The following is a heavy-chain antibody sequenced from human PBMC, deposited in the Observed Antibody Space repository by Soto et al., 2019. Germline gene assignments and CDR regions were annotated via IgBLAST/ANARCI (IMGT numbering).Heavy chain of an antibody. CDR2: INPSGGST. V-gene: IGHV1-46*01. CDR1: GYTFTSYY. D-gene: IGHD6-6*01. CDR3: ARDLSSTRYFDY. Sequence: SSVKGSGKASGYTFTSYYMHWVRQAPGQGLDWMGIINPSGGSTNYAQKFQGRVTVTRDTSTSTVYMELNSLRSEDTAVYYCARDLSSTRYFDYWGQETLVTVSS. J-gene: IGHJ4*02.